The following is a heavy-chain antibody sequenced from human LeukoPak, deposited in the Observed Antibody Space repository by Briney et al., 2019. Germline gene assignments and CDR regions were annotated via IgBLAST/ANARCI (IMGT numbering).Heavy chain of an antibody. J-gene: IGHJ3*02. D-gene: IGHD2-15*01. V-gene: IGHV1-2*02. Sequence: ASVKVSCKASGYTFTSYYMHWVRQAPGQGLEWMGWINPNSGGTNYAQKFQGRVTMTRDTSISTAYMELSRLRSGDTAVYYCARELLDIVVVVAARNAFDIWGQGTMVTVSS. CDR1: GYTFTSYY. CDR3: ARELLDIVVVVAARNAFDI. CDR2: INPNSGGT.